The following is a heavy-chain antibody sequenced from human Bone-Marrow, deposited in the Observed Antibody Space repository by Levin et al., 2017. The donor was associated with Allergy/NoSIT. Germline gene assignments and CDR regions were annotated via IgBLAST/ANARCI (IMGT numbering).Heavy chain of an antibody. D-gene: IGHD6-19*01. CDR2: INPNSGGT. CDR3: ARDENLSHQWLGKEKDLYYYGLDV. J-gene: IGHJ6*02. CDR1: GYTFNNYY. V-gene: IGHV1-2*06. Sequence: TGGSLRLSCEASGYTFNNYYIQWVRQAPGQGLEWMGRINPNSGGTDYEKKFQGRVTMTRDTSITTAYLELSRLTSDDTAVYYCARDENLSHQWLGKEKDLYYYGLDVWGQGTTVTVSS.